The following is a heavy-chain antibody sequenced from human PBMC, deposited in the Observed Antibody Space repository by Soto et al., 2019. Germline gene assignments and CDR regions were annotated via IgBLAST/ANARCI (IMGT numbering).Heavy chain of an antibody. V-gene: IGHV1-69*04. CDR1: GGTFSSYT. D-gene: IGHD6-19*01. J-gene: IGHJ5*02. Sequence: SVKVSCKASGGTFSSYTISWVRQAPGQGLEWMGRIIPILGIANYAQKFRGRVTITADKSTSTAYMELSSLRSEDTAVYYCARDGGRRQWLDNWFDPWGQGTLVTVSS. CDR2: IIPILGIA. CDR3: ARDGGRRQWLDNWFDP.